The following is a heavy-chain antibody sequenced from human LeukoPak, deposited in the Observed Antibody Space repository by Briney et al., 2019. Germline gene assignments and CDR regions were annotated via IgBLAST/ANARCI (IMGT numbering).Heavy chain of an antibody. Sequence: GRSLRLSCAASAFTFSSYGVHWVRQAPGKGLEWVAVISYDGSSKYYADSVKGRFTISRDNSRNTLYLQMNSLRAEDTAVYYCAKDLYSYGPDYWGQGTLVTVSS. D-gene: IGHD5-18*01. J-gene: IGHJ4*02. CDR3: AKDLYSYGPDY. V-gene: IGHV3-30*18. CDR2: ISYDGSSK. CDR1: AFTFSSYG.